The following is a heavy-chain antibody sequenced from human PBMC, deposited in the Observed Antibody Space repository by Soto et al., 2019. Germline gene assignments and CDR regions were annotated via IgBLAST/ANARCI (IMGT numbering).Heavy chain of an antibody. CDR3: VRGRYGDY. CDR2: ISAHNDNT. J-gene: IGHJ4*02. D-gene: IGHD1-1*01. CDR1: GYTVTSYG. Sequence: QVHLVQSGAEVKKPGASVKVSCKCSGYTVTSYGITWVRQAPGQGLEWMGWISAHNDNTDYAQKLQGRVTVTRDTSTSTAYMELMSLRSDDTAVYYCVRGRYGDYWGQGALVTVSS. V-gene: IGHV1-18*01.